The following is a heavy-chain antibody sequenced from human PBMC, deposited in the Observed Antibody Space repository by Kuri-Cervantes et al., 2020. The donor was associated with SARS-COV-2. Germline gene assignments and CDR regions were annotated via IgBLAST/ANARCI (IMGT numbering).Heavy chain of an antibody. J-gene: IGHJ4*02. CDR3: EKDRKQIAAAGLDY. D-gene: IGHD6-13*01. CDR2: IRYDGSNK. Sequence: GGSLRLSCAASGFTFSSYGMHWVRQAPGKGLEWVAFIRYDGSNKYYADSVKGRFNISRDNSKNTLYLQMNSLRAEDTAVYYCEKDRKQIAAAGLDYWGQGTLVTVSS. CDR1: GFTFSSYG. V-gene: IGHV3-30*02.